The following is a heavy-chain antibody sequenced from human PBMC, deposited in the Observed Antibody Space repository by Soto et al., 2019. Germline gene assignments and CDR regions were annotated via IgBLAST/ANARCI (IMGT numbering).Heavy chain of an antibody. V-gene: IGHV3-48*01. D-gene: IGHD3-3*01. CDR2: ISSSSSTI. CDR1: GFTFSSYS. CDR3: ARDQSITILYYYGMDV. Sequence: GGSLRLSCAASGFTFSSYSMNWVRQAPGKGLEWVSYISSSSSTIYYADSVKGRFTISRDNAKNSLYLQMNSLRAEDTAVYYCARDQSITILYYYGMDVWGQGTTVTAP. J-gene: IGHJ6*02.